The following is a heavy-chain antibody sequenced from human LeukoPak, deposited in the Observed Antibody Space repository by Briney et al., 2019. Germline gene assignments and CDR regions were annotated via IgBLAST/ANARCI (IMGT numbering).Heavy chain of an antibody. V-gene: IGHV3-30*04. Sequence: GGSLRHSCAASGFTFSNYAIYWVRQAPGKGLERVALISYDGSNKYYADSVKGRFTISRDNAKNTLYLQMNSLRAEDTAVYYCAREDAWTSAFDIWGQGTMVTVSS. CDR1: GFTFSNYA. J-gene: IGHJ3*02. CDR2: ISYDGSNK. D-gene: IGHD3/OR15-3a*01. CDR3: AREDAWTSAFDI.